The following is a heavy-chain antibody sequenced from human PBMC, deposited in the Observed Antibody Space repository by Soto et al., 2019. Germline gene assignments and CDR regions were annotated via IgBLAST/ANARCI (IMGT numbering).Heavy chain of an antibody. Sequence: EVQLVESGGGLVQPGRSLRLSCAASGFSFGDYAMHWVRQAPGKGLEWVAGISCNSGRTGYADSVKGRFTISRDNAKNCLYLQMMSLSAEDTAVYYCAKDNGLGVIPVFYYCCYWGQGTLVTVSS. D-gene: IGHD3-16*02. CDR1: GFSFGDYA. V-gene: IGHV3-9*01. CDR3: AKDNGLGVIPVFYYCCY. J-gene: IGHJ4*02. CDR2: ISCNSGRT.